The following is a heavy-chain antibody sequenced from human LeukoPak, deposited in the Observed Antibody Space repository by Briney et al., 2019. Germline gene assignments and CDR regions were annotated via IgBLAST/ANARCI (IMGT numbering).Heavy chain of an antibody. V-gene: IGHV3-48*01. CDR3: ARVAYYYMDV. CDR2: ISSSSSSI. CDR1: GFTFSSYS. J-gene: IGHJ6*03. Sequence: GGSLRLSCAASGFTFSSYSMNWVRQAPGKGLEWVSYISSSSSSIYYADSVKGRFTISRDNAKNSLYLQMNSLRAEDTAVYYCARVAYYYMDVWGKGTTVTISS.